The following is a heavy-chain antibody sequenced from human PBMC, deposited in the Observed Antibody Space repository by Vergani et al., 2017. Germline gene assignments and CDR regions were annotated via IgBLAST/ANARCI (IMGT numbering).Heavy chain of an antibody. Sequence: QVQLVQSGAEVKKPGASVKVSCKASGYTFTSYAMHWVRQAPGQRLEWMGWINAGNGNTKYSQKFQGRVTITRDTSASTAYMELRSLRSEDTAVYYCARSVVVVAGVYYYYYYGMDVWGQGTTVTVSS. CDR3: ARSVVVVAGVYYYYYYGMDV. J-gene: IGHJ6*02. D-gene: IGHD2-15*01. V-gene: IGHV1-3*01. CDR2: INAGNGNT. CDR1: GYTFTSYA.